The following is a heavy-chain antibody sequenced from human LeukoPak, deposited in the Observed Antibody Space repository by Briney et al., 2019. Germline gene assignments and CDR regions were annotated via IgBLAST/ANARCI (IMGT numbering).Heavy chain of an antibody. CDR2: INPNSGAT. D-gene: IGHD5-18*01. Sequence: EASVKVSCKASGFTVTGYYMHWVRQAPGQGLEWMGWINPNSGATNYGQKFKGRVTMTRATSLSTGYMEMSRLRSDDTPVYYCTRGGAEGSGYSYGSHDYWSKGTLVTVSS. CDR1: GFTVTGYY. V-gene: IGHV1-2*02. CDR3: TRGGAEGSGYSYGSHDY. J-gene: IGHJ4*02.